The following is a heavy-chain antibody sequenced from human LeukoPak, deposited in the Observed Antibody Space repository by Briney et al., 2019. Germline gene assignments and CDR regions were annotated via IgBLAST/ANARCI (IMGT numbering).Heavy chain of an antibody. J-gene: IGHJ4*02. CDR3: ARHQDYYDSSGYYLDY. V-gene: IGHV4-59*08. CDR2: IYYSGST. CDR1: GGSISSYY. Sequence: SETLSLTCTVSGGSISSYYWSWIRQPPGKGLEGIGYIYYSGSTNYNPSLKSRVTISVDTSKNQFSLKLSSVTAADTAVYYCARHQDYYDSSGYYLDYWGQGTLVTVSS. D-gene: IGHD3-22*01.